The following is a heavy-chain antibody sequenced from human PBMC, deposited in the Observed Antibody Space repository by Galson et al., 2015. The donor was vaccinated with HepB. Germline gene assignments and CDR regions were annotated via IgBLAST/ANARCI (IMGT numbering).Heavy chain of an antibody. CDR3: AKDQCYDTTGYYCYDAFDI. J-gene: IGHJ3*02. CDR1: GFTFSNYA. V-gene: IGHV3-23*01. CDR2: ISGSGDTT. Sequence: SLRLSCAASGFTFSNYAMSWVRQAPGKGLEWVSGISGSGDTTYYADSVKGRFTISRDNSKNTVYLQMNSLRADDTAVFYCAKDQCYDTTGYYCYDAFDIWGQGTLVTVSS. D-gene: IGHD3-22*01.